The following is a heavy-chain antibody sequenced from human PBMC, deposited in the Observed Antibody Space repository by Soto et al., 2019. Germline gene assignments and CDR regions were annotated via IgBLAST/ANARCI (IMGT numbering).Heavy chain of an antibody. D-gene: IGHD6-19*01. V-gene: IGHV4-39*01. CDR2: IYYSGST. J-gene: IGHJ5*02. CDR1: GGSISSSSYY. CDR3: ARQLGSSGWS. Sequence: SETLSLTCTVSGGSISSSSYYWGWIRQPPGKGLEWIGSIYYSGSTYYNPSLKSRVTISVDTSKNQFSLKLSSVTAADTAVYYCARQLGSSGWSWGQGTLVTVSS.